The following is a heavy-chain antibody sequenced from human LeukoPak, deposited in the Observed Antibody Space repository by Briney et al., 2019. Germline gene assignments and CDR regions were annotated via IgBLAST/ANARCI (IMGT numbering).Heavy chain of an antibody. D-gene: IGHD3-22*01. J-gene: IGHJ4*02. Sequence: GASVKVSCKASGYTFTSYYMHWVRQAPGQGLEWMGWINPNSGGTNYAQKFQGRVTMTRDTSISTAYMELSRLRSDDTAVYYCARDLIYGSSGYYPPLGYWGQGTLVTVSS. V-gene: IGHV1-2*02. CDR3: ARDLIYGSSGYYPPLGY. CDR1: GYTFTSYY. CDR2: INPNSGGT.